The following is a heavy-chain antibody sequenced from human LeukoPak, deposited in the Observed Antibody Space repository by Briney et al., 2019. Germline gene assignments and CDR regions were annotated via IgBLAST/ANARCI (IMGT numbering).Heavy chain of an antibody. D-gene: IGHD2-21*02. CDR2: IIPILGIA. J-gene: IGHJ5*02. CDR1: GGTFSSYA. Sequence: ASVKVSCKASGGTFSSYAISWVRQAPGQGLEWMGRIIPILGIANYAQKFQGRVTITADKSTSTAYMELSSLRSEDTAVYYCARDLEVTAILVGNWFDPWGQGTLVTVSS. V-gene: IGHV1-69*04. CDR3: ARDLEVTAILVGNWFDP.